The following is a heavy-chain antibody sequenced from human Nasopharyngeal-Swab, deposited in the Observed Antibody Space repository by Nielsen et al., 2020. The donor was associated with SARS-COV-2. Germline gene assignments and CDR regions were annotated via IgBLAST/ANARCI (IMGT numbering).Heavy chain of an antibody. Sequence: GGSLRLSCAASGFTLSSYQMSWVRQAPGKGLEGVANIKQEGSETYYVDSVKGRFTISRDNAKNSLYLQMNSLRAEDTAVYYCARDPLNYYDSSGYYYVIPGAFDIWGQGTMVTVSS. D-gene: IGHD3-22*01. CDR1: GFTLSSYQ. CDR2: IKQEGSET. J-gene: IGHJ3*02. CDR3: ARDPLNYYDSSGYYYVIPGAFDI. V-gene: IGHV3-7*03.